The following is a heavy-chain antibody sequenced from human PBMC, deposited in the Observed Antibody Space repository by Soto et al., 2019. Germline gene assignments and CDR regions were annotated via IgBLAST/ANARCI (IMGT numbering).Heavy chain of an antibody. V-gene: IGHV4-30-4*01. D-gene: IGHD3-3*01. Sequence: QVQFQESGPGLVKPSQTLSLTCTVSGGSITSGDYYWSWIRQPPGKGLEWIGYIYYSGSTYYSPSLRGRVTITVDTSKNQFSLKLYSVTAADAAVYYCARVIPRDADYDFWHGYYTHDYWGQGTLVTVSS. CDR3: ARVIPRDADYDFWHGYYTHDY. CDR1: GGSITSGDYY. CDR2: IYYSGST. J-gene: IGHJ4*02.